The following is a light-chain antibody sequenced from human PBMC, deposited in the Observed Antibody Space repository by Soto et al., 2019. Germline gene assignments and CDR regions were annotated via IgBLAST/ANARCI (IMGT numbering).Light chain of an antibody. CDR3: QQYGTSPQT. Sequence: EIVLTQCPCTLSLSAGERAARSCRASQSVSTNYLAWYQQKPGQAPRLLIYRTSTRATGIPDRFSGGGSGSDFTLTISRLAPEDFAVYYCQQYGTSPQTFGQGTKVDIK. V-gene: IGKV3-20*01. CDR2: RTS. J-gene: IGKJ1*01. CDR1: QSVSTNY.